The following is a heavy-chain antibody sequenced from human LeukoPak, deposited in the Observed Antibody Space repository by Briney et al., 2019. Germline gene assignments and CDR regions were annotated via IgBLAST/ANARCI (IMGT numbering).Heavy chain of an antibody. Sequence: SQTLPLTCTVSGGSISNSGGFYWSWIRQHPGDGLEWIGFISYRGSTYYSPSLKSRVSMSVDTSRSQFSLRLTSVTDEDTAVYYCARISQSSGGFYYWGQGTLVTVSS. V-gene: IGHV4-31*02. CDR3: ARISQSSGGFYY. D-gene: IGHD2-15*01. CDR2: ISYRGST. CDR1: GGSISNSGGFY. J-gene: IGHJ4*02.